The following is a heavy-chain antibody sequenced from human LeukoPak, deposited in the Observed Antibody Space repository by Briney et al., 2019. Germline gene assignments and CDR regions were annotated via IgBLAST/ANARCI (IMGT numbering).Heavy chain of an antibody. D-gene: IGHD2-15*01. CDR3: ARDCSGGSCHTWGYNWFDP. V-gene: IGHV1-69*01. Sequence: AVNVSCKSSGGTFISYAISVVRQAPGQGLEWMGGIIPIFGTANYAQKFQGRVTITADESTSTAYMELSSLRSEDTAVYYCARDCSGGSCHTWGYNWFDPWGQGTLVTVSS. CDR1: GGTFISYA. CDR2: IIPIFGTA. J-gene: IGHJ5*02.